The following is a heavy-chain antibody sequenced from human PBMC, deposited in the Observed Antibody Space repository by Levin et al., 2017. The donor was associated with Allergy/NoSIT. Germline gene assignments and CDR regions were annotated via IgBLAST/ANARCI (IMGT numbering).Heavy chain of an antibody. J-gene: IGHJ6*04. D-gene: IGHD3-9*01. Sequence: ETLSLTCAASGFTFSSYAMSWVRQAPGKGLEWVSAISGSGGSTYYADSVKGRFTISRDNSKNTLYLQMNSLRAEDTAVYYCAKDREDERYFDWLLSVWGKGTTVTVSS. CDR2: ISGSGGST. CDR1: GFTFSSYA. V-gene: IGHV3-23*01. CDR3: AKDREDERYFDWLLSV.